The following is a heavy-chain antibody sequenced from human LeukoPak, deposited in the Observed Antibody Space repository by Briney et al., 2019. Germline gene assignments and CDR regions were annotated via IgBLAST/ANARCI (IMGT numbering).Heavy chain of an antibody. CDR1: GFTFSSYS. CDR3: ARFDYADYLAFDY. D-gene: IGHD4-17*01. CDR2: ISSSSTYI. J-gene: IGHJ4*02. Sequence: VKPGGSLILSCAASGFTFSSYSMNWVRQAPGMGLEWVSSISSSSTYIYYADSVKGRFTISRDNTKNSLYLQMNSLRAEDTAVYYCARFDYADYLAFDYWGQGTLVTVSS. V-gene: IGHV3-21*01.